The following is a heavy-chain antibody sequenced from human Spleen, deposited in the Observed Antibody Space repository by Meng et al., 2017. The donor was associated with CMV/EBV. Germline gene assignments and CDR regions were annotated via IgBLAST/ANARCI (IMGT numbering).Heavy chain of an antibody. J-gene: IGHJ6*02. Sequence: SVKVSCKASGGTFTIYAISWVRQAPGQGLEWMGGIIPIFGTANYAQKFQGRVTITADKFTSTAYMELSSLRPDDTAVYYCARAGPDLGHCSSTTCLRYYGMDVWGQGTTVTVSS. CDR1: GGTFTIYA. D-gene: IGHD2-2*01. CDR3: ARAGPDLGHCSSTTCLRYYGMDV. V-gene: IGHV1-69*06. CDR2: IIPIFGTA.